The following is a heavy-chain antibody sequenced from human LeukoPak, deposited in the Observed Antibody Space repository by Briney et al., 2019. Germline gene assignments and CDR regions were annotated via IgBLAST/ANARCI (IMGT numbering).Heavy chain of an antibody. CDR3: ARVRGSGSNDY. V-gene: IGHV1-18*01. D-gene: IGHD3-10*01. Sequence: ASVKVSCKGSGYTVTSYGISWVRQAPGQGLEWMGWISAYNGNTNYAQKLQGRVTMTTATSPSTAYMELRSLRSDDTAVYYCARVRGSGSNDYWGQGTLVTVSS. J-gene: IGHJ4*02. CDR2: ISAYNGNT. CDR1: GYTVTSYG.